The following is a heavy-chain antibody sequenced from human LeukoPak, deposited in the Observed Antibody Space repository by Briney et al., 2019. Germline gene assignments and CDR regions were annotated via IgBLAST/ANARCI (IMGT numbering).Heavy chain of an antibody. CDR2: ISSGGSTI. Sequence: GGSLRLSCATSGFTFSDYYMSWIRQAPGKGQEWVSYISSGGSTIYYADSVKGRFTIPRDNAKKSLYLQMNSLRAEDTAVYYCASGRYGDYHFDYWGQGTLVTVSS. D-gene: IGHD4-17*01. J-gene: IGHJ4*02. CDR3: ASGRYGDYHFDY. V-gene: IGHV3-11*01. CDR1: GFTFSDYY.